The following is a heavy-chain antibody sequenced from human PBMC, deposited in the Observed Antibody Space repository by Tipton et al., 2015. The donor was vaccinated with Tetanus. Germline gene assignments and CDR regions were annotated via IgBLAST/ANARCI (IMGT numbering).Heavy chain of an antibody. J-gene: IGHJ6*02. V-gene: IGHV3-73*01. CDR2: IGSKADDYAP. CDR1: GFSFRGSV. D-gene: IGHD3-22*01. Sequence: SLRLSCAASGFSFRGSVMHWVRQASGKGLEWVARIGSKADDYAPTYAASVQGRFTISRDDSQSTTYLQMNSLRAEDTAVYYCARDGGGNYYDSSGYLQAPRGMDVWGQGTTVTVSS. CDR3: ARDGGGNYYDSSGYLQAPRGMDV.